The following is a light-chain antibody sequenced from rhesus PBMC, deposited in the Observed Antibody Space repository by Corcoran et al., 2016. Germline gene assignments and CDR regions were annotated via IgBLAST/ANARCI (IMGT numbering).Light chain of an antibody. CDR3: QRGYSSPCS. CDR2: AAS. V-gene: IGKV1-33*02. CDR1: QGISKA. J-gene: IGKJ2*01. Sequence: DIQMSQSPSSLSASVGDKVTITCRASQGISKALAWYQQKPGTAPKPLIYAASGLESGVPSRFSGSRTGTDFTLTISSLQPDDFATYYCQRGYSSPCSFGQGTKVEIK.